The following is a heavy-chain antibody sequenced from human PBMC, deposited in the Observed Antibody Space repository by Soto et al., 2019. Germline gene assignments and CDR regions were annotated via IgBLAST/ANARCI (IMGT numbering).Heavy chain of an antibody. D-gene: IGHD3-22*01. Sequence: ASVKVSCKASGYTFTGYYMHWVRQAPGQGLEWMGWINPNSGGTNYAQKFQGRVTMTRDTSISTAYMELSRLRSDDTAVYYCARAPYDSSGYFFYWGQGTLVTVSS. CDR2: INPNSGGT. CDR1: GYTFTGYY. V-gene: IGHV1-2*02. J-gene: IGHJ4*02. CDR3: ARAPYDSSGYFFY.